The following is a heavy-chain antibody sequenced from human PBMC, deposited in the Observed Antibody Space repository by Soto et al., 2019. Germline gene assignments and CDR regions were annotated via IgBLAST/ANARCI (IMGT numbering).Heavy chain of an antibody. CDR2: IWYDGSNK. CDR1: GFTFSSYG. CDR3: ARGRDYDFWSGYPWVIDY. V-gene: IGHV3-33*01. D-gene: IGHD3-3*01. Sequence: PGESLRLSCAASGFTFSSYGMHWVRQAPGKGLEWVAVIWYDGSNKYYADSVKGRFTISRDNSKNTLYLQMNSLRAEDTAVYYCARGRDYDFWSGYPWVIDYWGQGTLVTVSS. J-gene: IGHJ4*02.